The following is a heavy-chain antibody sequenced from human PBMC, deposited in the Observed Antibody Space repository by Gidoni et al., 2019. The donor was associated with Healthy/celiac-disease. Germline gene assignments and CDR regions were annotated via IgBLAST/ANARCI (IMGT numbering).Heavy chain of an antibody. Sequence: QLQLQESGPGLVKPSETLSLTCTVSGGSISSSSYYWGWIRQPPGKGLEWIGSIYYSGSTYYNPSLKSRVTISVDTSKNQFSLKLSSVTAADTAVYYCADGAEDYYYGMDVWGQGTTVTVSS. D-gene: IGHD3-10*01. J-gene: IGHJ6*02. CDR3: ADGAEDYYYGMDV. CDR1: GGSISSSSYY. CDR2: IYYSGST. V-gene: IGHV4-39*01.